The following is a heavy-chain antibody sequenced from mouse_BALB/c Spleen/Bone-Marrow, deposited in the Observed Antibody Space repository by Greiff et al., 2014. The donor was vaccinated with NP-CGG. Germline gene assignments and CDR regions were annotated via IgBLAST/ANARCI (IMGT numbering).Heavy chain of an antibody. CDR1: GFNIKDTY. CDR2: IDPANGNT. D-gene: IGHD1-1*01. J-gene: IGHJ3*01. Sequence: VQRVESGAELVKPGASVKLSCTASGFNIKDTYMHWVKQRPEQGLEWIGRIDPANGNTKYDPKFQGKATITADTSSNTAYLQLSSLTSEDTAVYYCARYNYGSSQFAYWGQGTLVTVSA. V-gene: IGHV14-3*02. CDR3: ARYNYGSSQFAY.